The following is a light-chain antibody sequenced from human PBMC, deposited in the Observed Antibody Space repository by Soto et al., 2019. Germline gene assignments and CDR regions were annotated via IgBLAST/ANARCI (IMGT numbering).Light chain of an antibody. CDR1: QSVHNNY. Sequence: EIVLTRSPGTLSLSPGERATLSCRASQSVHNNYLAWYQQKPGQAPRLLIYGASSGAAGVPDRFSGSGSGTDFTLTISRLEPEDFAVYYCQQYGSSPPTFGQGTNLEIK. J-gene: IGKJ2*01. CDR2: GAS. CDR3: QQYGSSPPT. V-gene: IGKV3-20*01.